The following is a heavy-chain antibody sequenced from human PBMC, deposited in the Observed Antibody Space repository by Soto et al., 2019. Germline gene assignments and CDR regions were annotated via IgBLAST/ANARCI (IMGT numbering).Heavy chain of an antibody. CDR1: GFIFNSYG. V-gene: IGHV3-23*01. J-gene: IGHJ3*01. CDR2: ISGSGGFI. Sequence: GGSLRLSCEASGFIFNSYGMSWVRQAPGMGLEWVSTISGSGGFIYYADSVKGRFTISRDSSKNTLHLQMNSLRAEDTAVYYCAKDFIYDSDGYSYVSAFDLWGQGKVSPSPQ. D-gene: IGHD3-22*01. CDR3: AKDFIYDSDGYSYVSAFDL.